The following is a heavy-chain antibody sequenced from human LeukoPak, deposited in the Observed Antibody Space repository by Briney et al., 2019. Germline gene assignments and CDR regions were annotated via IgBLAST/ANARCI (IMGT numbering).Heavy chain of an antibody. J-gene: IGHJ4*02. Sequence: TVKVSCKASGGTFSSYAISWVRQAPGQGLEWMGRIIPIFGTANYAQKFQGRVTITADKSTSTAYMELSSLRSEDTAVYYCARDYSGYPGGATGYWGQGTLVTVSS. CDR1: GGTFSSYA. CDR3: ARDYSGYPGGATGY. CDR2: IIPIFGTA. V-gene: IGHV1-69*06. D-gene: IGHD5-12*01.